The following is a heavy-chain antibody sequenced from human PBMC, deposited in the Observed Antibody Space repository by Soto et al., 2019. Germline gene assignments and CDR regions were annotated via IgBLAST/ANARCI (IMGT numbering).Heavy chain of an antibody. CDR3: ARHSPYYYDSSGYLVFGGYYFDY. J-gene: IGHJ4*02. V-gene: IGHV5-51*01. Sequence: GESLKISCKGSGYSFTSYWIGWVRQMPGKGLERMGIIYPVDSDTRYSPSFQGQVTISADKSISTAYLQWSSLKASDTAMYYCARHSPYYYDSSGYLVFGGYYFDYWGQGTLVTVSS. CDR1: GYSFTSYW. CDR2: IYPVDSDT. D-gene: IGHD3-22*01.